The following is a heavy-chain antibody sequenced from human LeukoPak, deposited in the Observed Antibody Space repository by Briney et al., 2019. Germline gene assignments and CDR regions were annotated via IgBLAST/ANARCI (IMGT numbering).Heavy chain of an antibody. Sequence: SETLSLTCTVSGGSISSGSYYWSWIRQPAGKGLEWIGRIYTSGSTNYNPSLKSRVTISVDTSKNQFSLKLRSVTAADTAVYYCARVGYDYVWGNYFFEYWGQGALVTVSS. CDR3: ARVGYDYVWGNYFFEY. CDR2: IYTSGST. V-gene: IGHV4-61*02. J-gene: IGHJ4*02. CDR1: GGSISSGSYY. D-gene: IGHD3-16*01.